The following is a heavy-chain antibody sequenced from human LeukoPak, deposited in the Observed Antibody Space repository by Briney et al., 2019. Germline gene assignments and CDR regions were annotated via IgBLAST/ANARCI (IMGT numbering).Heavy chain of an antibody. D-gene: IGHD3/OR15-3a*01. CDR1: GFTFSSYV. CDR2: ISSNGGST. CDR3: VKPANGLVSYFDY. Sequence: GGSLRLSCAASGFTFSSYVMSWVRQAPGKGLEYVSAISSNGGSTYYADSVKGRFTISRDNSKNTLYLQMSSLRAEDTAVYYCVKPANGLVSYFDYWGQGTLVTVSS. V-gene: IGHV3-64D*09. J-gene: IGHJ4*02.